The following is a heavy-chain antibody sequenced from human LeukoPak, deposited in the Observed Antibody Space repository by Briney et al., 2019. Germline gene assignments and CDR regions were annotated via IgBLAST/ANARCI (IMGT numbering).Heavy chain of an antibody. CDR3: ARALFPRVVVTVLPLSATNWFDP. D-gene: IGHD2-21*02. Sequence: PSETLALTCTVSGGSISSGGYYWSWIRQHPGKGLEWIGYIYYSGSTYYNPSLKSRVTISVDTSKNQFSLKLSSVTAADTAVYYCARALFPRVVVTVLPLSATNWFDPWGQGTLVTVSS. V-gene: IGHV4-31*03. J-gene: IGHJ5*02. CDR2: IYYSGST. CDR1: GGSISSGGYY.